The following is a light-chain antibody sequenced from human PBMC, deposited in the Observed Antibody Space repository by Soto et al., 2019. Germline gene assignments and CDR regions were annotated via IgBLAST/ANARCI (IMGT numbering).Light chain of an antibody. J-gene: IGKJ5*01. CDR3: QQYGGSMT. CDR1: QSLSSSY. V-gene: IGKV3-20*01. CDR2: GTS. Sequence: EIVLTQSPGTLSLSPGDTATLSCRASQSLSSSYLAWYQQRPGQAPRLLIYGTSSRVTGIPDRFSGSGSGTDFTLTIIRLDPEDFAVYYCQQYGGSMTFGQGTRLEIE.